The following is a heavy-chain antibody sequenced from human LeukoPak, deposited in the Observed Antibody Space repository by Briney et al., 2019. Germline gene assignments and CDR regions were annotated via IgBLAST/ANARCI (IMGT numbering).Heavy chain of an antibody. CDR3: ARVFRGAVTSNWFDP. J-gene: IGHJ5*02. CDR2: ISDSGST. V-gene: IGHV4-59*01. Sequence: SETLSLTCTVSGGSINGYYWTWIRQPPGKGLEWIGYISDSGSTNYNPSLKSRLTMSVDSSNSDFSLRLNSVTAADTAVYYCARVFRGAVTSNWFDPWGQGTLVTVSS. D-gene: IGHD4-17*01. CDR1: GGSINGYY.